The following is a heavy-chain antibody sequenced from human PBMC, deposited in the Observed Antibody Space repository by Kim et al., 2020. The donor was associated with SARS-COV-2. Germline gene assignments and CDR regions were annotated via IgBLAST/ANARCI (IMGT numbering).Heavy chain of an antibody. J-gene: IGHJ2*01. CDR1: GFTFRNSA. Sequence: GGSLRLSCAASGFTFRNSAMSWVRQAPGKGLEWVSGVFGSGSGTYYADSGKGRLTLSRDNSKNISYLQMNNPKADDTAGYYYAKHLHVTSETFYSYFELWGRGTLVAVSS. V-gene: IGHV3-23*05. CDR2: VFGSGSGT. CDR3: AKHLHVTSETFYSYFEL. D-gene: IGHD2-2*01.